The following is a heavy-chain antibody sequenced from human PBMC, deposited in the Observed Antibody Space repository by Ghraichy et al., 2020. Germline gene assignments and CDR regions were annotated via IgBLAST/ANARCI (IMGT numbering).Heavy chain of an antibody. Sequence: GESLNISCAASGFTFSNFAMSWVRQAPGKGLQWVSGISGGGGSTYYADSLMGRFTIYRDNFENTLYLQMNSLRCDDTAVYYCAKTAYDYDDEYGFDVWGQGTTVIVSS. CDR1: GFTFSNFA. CDR3: AKTAYDYDDEYGFDV. D-gene: IGHD4-17*01. V-gene: IGHV3-23*01. J-gene: IGHJ6*02. CDR2: ISGGGGST.